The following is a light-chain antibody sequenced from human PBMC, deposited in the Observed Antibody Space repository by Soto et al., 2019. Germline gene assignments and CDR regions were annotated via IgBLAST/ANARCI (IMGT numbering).Light chain of an antibody. CDR1: SSEVVGYNY. V-gene: IGLV2-14*01. J-gene: IGLJ2*01. CDR2: DVS. CDR3: SSYTRSSTLI. Sequence: QSALTQPASVSGSPGQSITISCTGTSSEVVGYNYVSWYQQHPGKAPKLMIYDVSNRPSGVSNRFSGSKSGNTASLTISGLQAEDEADYYCSSYTRSSTLIFGGGTKLTVL.